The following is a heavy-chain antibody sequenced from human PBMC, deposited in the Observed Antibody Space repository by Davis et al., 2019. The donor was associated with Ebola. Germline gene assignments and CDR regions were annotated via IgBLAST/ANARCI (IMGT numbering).Heavy chain of an antibody. V-gene: IGHV1-69*05. CDR1: GGTFSSYA. J-gene: IGHJ6*02. CDR3: ARAPSDYYGMDV. CDR2: IIPIFGTA. Sequence: SVKVSCKASGGTFSSYAISWVRQAPGQGLEWMGGIIPIFGTANYAQKFQGALTVTRDTSTSTVYMDLTSLKSEDTGLYYCARAPSDYYGMDVWGQGTTVTVSS.